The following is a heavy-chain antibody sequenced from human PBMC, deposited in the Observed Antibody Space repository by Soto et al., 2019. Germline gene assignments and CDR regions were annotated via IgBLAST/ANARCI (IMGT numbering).Heavy chain of an antibody. CDR3: ARGGGIIRFLEWLSCDY. J-gene: IGHJ4*02. Sequence: GGSLRLSCAASGFTFSIYAMHWFRQAPGKGLEWVAVISYDGSNKYHADSVKGRFTISRDNSKNTLYLQMNSLRAEDTAVYYCARGGGIIRFLEWLSCDYWGQGTLVTVSS. CDR2: ISYDGSNK. CDR1: GFTFSIYA. D-gene: IGHD3-3*01. V-gene: IGHV3-30-3*01.